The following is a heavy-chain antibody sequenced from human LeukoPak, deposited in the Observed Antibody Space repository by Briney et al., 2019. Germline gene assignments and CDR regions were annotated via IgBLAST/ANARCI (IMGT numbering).Heavy chain of an antibody. CDR1: GFTFSSYE. V-gene: IGHV3-48*03. CDR2: ISSSGSTI. CDR3: ARGRPFRYYFDY. J-gene: IGHJ4*02. Sequence: GGSLRLSCAASGFTFSSYEMNWVRQAPGKGLEWVSYISSSGSTIYYADSVKGRFTISRDNSKNTLYLQMNSLRAEDTAVYYCARGRPFRYYFDYWGQGTLVTVSS. D-gene: IGHD3-10*01.